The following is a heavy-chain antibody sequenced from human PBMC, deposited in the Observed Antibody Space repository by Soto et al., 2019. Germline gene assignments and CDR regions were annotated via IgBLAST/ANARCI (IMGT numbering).Heavy chain of an antibody. CDR2: INPNGGTT. CDR3: ATGGYYDSSGGFDAFDI. V-gene: IGHV1-46*01. D-gene: IGHD3-22*01. CDR1: GFTFTNYY. J-gene: IGHJ3*02. Sequence: ASVKVSCKASGFTFTNYYMHWVRQTPGQGLEWMGIINPNGGTTSYAQKFQGRVTMTEDTSTDTAYMELSSLRSEDTAVYYCATGGYYDSSGGFDAFDIWGQGTMVTVSS.